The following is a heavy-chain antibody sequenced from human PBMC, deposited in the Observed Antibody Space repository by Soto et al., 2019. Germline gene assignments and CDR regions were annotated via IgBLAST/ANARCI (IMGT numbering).Heavy chain of an antibody. CDR1: VGSSSSSSYY. J-gene: IGHJ6*01. CDR2: IYYSGIT. V-gene: IGHV4-39*01. CDR3: ARHLDV. Sequence: PSGTLCITCAYSVGSSSSSSYYWGWIRQPPGKGLEWIGSIYYSGITYYNPSLKSRVTISVETSKNQFSLKLSSVTAADTAVYYCARHLDVWGQGTTVTVSS.